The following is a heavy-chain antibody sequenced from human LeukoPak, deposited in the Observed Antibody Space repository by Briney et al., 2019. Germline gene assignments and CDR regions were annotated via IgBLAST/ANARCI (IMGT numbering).Heavy chain of an antibody. Sequence: GGSLRLSCAASGFTFSSYSMNWVRHAPGRGLEWVSSISSSSSYIYYADPVKGRFTISRDNGKNSLYLQMSSLRVEDTAVYYCARDLGEWVYGFDIWGQGTMVTVSS. CDR2: ISSSSSYI. CDR1: GFTFSSYS. V-gene: IGHV3-21*01. CDR3: ARDLGEWVYGFDI. J-gene: IGHJ3*02. D-gene: IGHD3-10*01.